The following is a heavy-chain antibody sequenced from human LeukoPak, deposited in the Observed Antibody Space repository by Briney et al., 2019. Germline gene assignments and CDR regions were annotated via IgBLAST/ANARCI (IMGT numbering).Heavy chain of an antibody. D-gene: IGHD2-15*01. J-gene: IGHJ4*02. Sequence: SVKVSRKASGGTFSSYAISWVRQAPGQGLEWMGRIIPIFGTASYAQKFQGRVTITTDESTSTAYMELSSLRSEDTAVYYCARDIDCSGGSCSSDYWGQGTLVTVSS. CDR2: IIPIFGTA. CDR1: GGTFSSYA. CDR3: ARDIDCSGGSCSSDY. V-gene: IGHV1-69*05.